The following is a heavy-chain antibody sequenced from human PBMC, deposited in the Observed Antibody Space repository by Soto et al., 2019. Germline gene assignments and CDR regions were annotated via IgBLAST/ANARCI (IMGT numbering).Heavy chain of an antibody. CDR2: IYWNDDE. J-gene: IGHJ5*02. Sequence: QITLEESGPTLVKPTQTLTLTCSFSGFSLGDFGEGVGWVRQPPGEALEWLALIYWNDDERYNPSLESRLTISKDTSKNQVVLTMTNMDPLDTATYHCAHELWCCGSRGTWGQGTLVTVSS. CDR3: AHELWCCGSRGT. CDR1: GFSLGDFGEG. D-gene: IGHD2-21*01. V-gene: IGHV2-5*01.